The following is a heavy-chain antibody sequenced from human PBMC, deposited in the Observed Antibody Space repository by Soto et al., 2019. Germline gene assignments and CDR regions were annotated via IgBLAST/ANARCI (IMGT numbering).Heavy chain of an antibody. J-gene: IGHJ6*02. Sequence: QVQLVESGGGVVQPGRSLRLSCAASGFTFSSYGMHWVRQAPGKGLEWVAVISYDGSNKYYADSVKGRFTISRDNSKNTLYLQMNSLRAEDTAVYYCAKERREYYYYYYGMDVWGQGTTVTVSS. CDR3: AKERREYYYYYYGMDV. CDR2: ISYDGSNK. V-gene: IGHV3-30*18. CDR1: GFTFSSYG.